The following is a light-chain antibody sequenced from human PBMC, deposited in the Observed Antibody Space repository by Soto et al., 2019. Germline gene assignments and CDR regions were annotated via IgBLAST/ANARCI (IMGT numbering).Light chain of an antibody. J-gene: IGLJ1*01. CDR3: AAWDDSLNGPI. CDR2: SNN. Sequence: QSVLTQPPSASGTPGQRVTISCSGSSSNIGSNTVNWYQQLPGTAPKLLIYSNNQRHSGVPDRFSGSKSGTLASLAISGLQSEDEADYYCAAWDDSLNGPIFGTGTKLTVL. V-gene: IGLV1-44*01. CDR1: SSNIGSNT.